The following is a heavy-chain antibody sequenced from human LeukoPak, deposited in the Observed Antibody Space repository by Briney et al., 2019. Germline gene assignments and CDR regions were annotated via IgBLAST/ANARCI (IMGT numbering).Heavy chain of an antibody. CDR1: GGPTNNYY. V-gene: IGHV4-59*01. CDR2: ISYSGRT. D-gene: IGHD6-13*01. J-gene: IGHJ4*02. Sequence: SETLSLTCTVSGGPTNNYYWSWIRQPPGKGLEWIGYISYSGRTRYNPSLESRLTISVDTSKNQFSLRLSSVTVADTAVYYCAKSYISSWSDFDYWGQGALVIVSS. CDR3: AKSYISSWSDFDY.